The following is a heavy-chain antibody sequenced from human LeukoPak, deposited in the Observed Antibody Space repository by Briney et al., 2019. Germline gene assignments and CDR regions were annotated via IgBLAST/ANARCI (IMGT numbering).Heavy chain of an antibody. CDR1: GFTFSSYS. CDR3: VRDNGGEHL. V-gene: IGHV3-21*01. Sequence: GGSLRLSCAASGFTFSSYSMNWVRQAPGKGLEWVSSISSSSSYIYYADSVKGRFTISRDNAKNTLYLQMNSLGDDDTAVYCCVRDNGGEHLWGQGTLVTVSS. J-gene: IGHJ4*02. D-gene: IGHD3-16*01. CDR2: ISSSSSYI.